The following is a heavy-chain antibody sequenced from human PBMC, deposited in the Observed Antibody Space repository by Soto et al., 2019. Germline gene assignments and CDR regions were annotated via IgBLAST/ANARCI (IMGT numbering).Heavy chain of an antibody. J-gene: IGHJ2*01. Sequence: QVELMQSGPEVKRPGTSVKVSCTASGYTFITSGINWVRQTPGQPLEWVGWISPANGDKKYAQKFKDRVILTSETSTDTVNMELTNLRSDDTAVYFCARGRYFATTHRQWWYFDFWGRGTPVTVSS. CDR3: ARGRYFATTHRQWWYFDF. CDR1: GYTFITSG. CDR2: ISPANGDK. D-gene: IGHD6-19*01. V-gene: IGHV1-18*01.